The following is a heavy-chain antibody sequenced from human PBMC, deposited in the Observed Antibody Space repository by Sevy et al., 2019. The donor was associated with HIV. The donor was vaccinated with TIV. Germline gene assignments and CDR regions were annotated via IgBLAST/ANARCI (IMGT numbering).Heavy chain of an antibody. Sequence: GGSLRLSCAASGFTFSDHYMEWVRQAPGKGLEWVGRTRNKADSYTTEYVASVKGRFTISRDDSKNSLYLQMNSLTTEDTAVYSCATHAGIAAAGRVFDYWGQGSLVTVSS. J-gene: IGHJ4*02. V-gene: IGHV3-72*01. CDR3: ATHAGIAAAGRVFDY. CDR2: TRNKADSYTT. D-gene: IGHD6-13*01. CDR1: GFTFSDHY.